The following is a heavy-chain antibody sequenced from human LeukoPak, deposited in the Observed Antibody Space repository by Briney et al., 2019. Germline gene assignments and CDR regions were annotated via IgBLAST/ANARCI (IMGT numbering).Heavy chain of an antibody. CDR2: ITSSSSYM. D-gene: IGHD6-6*01. CDR3: ARGGSSSPVISVH. Sequence: GGSLRLSCAASGFTFSDYNMNWVRQAPGKGLEWVSSITSSSSYMYYADSVKGQFTISRDNAGNSLYLQMNSLRAEDTAVYYCARGGSSSPVISVHWGQGTLVTVSS. V-gene: IGHV3-21*01. J-gene: IGHJ4*02. CDR1: GFTFSDYN.